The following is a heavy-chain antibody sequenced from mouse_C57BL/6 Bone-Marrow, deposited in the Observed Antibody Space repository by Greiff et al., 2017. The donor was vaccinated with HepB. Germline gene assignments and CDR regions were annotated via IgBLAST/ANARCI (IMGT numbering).Heavy chain of an antibody. V-gene: IGHV1-9*01. CDR1: GYTFTGYW. D-gene: IGHD1-1*01. J-gene: IGHJ4*01. CDR2: ILPGSGST. Sequence: QVQLQQSGAELMKPGASVKLSCKATGYTFTGYWIEWVKQRPGHGLEWIGEILPGSGSTNYNEKFKGKATFTADTSSNTAYMPISSLTTEDSAIYYCARRGSTTVVATDYAMDYWGQGTSVTVSS. CDR3: ARRGSTTVVATDYAMDY.